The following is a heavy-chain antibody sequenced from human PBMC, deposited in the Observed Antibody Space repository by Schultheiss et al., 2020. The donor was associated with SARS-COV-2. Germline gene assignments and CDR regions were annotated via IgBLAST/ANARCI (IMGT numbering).Heavy chain of an antibody. J-gene: IGHJ4*02. D-gene: IGHD3-22*01. CDR3: ARTRLHYYDSSGYYCPFDY. V-gene: IGHV2-70*01. Sequence: SGPTLVKPTQTLTLTCTFSGFSLSTRGVGVGWIRQPPGKALEWLALIYWDDDKYYSTSLKTRLTISKDTSKNQVVLTMTNMDPVDTATYYCARTRLHYYDSSGYYCPFDYWGQGTLVTVSS. CDR2: IYWDDDK. CDR1: GFSLSTRGVG.